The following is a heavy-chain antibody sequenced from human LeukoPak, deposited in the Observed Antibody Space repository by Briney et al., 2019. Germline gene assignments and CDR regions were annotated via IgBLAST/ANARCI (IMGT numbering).Heavy chain of an antibody. J-gene: IGHJ4*02. CDR1: GYTFTGYY. V-gene: IGHV1-2*02. Sequence: APVKVSCKASGYTFTGYYMHWVRQAPGQGLEWMGWINPNSGGTSYAQKFQGRVTMTRDTSISTAYMELSRLRSDDTAVYYCARDGGDFYSSSLGYWGQGTLVTVSS. CDR2: INPNSGGT. CDR3: ARDGGDFYSSSLGY. D-gene: IGHD6-6*01.